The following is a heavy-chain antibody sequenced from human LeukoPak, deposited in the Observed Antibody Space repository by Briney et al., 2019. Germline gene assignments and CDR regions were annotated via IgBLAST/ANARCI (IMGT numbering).Heavy chain of an antibody. CDR1: GFTFSSYA. CDR3: AKTDDYGDYSPGVYFDY. D-gene: IGHD4-17*01. J-gene: IGHJ4*02. CDR2: ISGSGGST. Sequence: PGGSLRLSCAASGFTFSSYAMSWVRQAPGKGLEWVSAISGSGGSTYYADSVKGPFTISRDNSKNTLYLQMNSLRAEDTAVYYCAKTDDYGDYSPGVYFDYWGQGTLVTVSS. V-gene: IGHV3-23*01.